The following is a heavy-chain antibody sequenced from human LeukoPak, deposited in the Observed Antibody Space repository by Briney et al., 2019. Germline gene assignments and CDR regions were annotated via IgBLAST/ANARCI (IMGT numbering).Heavy chain of an antibody. CDR3: ASALRSSPGAFDI. J-gene: IGHJ3*02. CDR2: ISSSGSTI. D-gene: IGHD3-16*02. CDR1: GFTFSSYE. V-gene: IGHV3-48*03. Sequence: GGSLRLSCAASGFTFSSYEMNWVRQAPGKGLEWVSYISSSGSTIYYAESVKGRFTISRDNAKNSLYLQMNSLRAEDTAVYYCASALRSSPGAFDIWGQGTMVTVSS.